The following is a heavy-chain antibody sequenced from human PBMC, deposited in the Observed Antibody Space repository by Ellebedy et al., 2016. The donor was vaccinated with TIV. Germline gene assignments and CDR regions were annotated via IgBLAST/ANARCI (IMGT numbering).Heavy chain of an antibody. Sequence: PGGSLRLSCNASGFTFNDYYMSWIRQVPGKGLEWVSHISPTSSNIDNTDSVKGRFTISRDNAKNSLYLQMNSLRAEDTAVYFCARVARGYKYGYAVDSWGQGTLVTVSS. CDR3: ARVARGYKYGYAVDS. J-gene: IGHJ4*02. V-gene: IGHV3-11*01. D-gene: IGHD5-18*01. CDR1: GFTFNDYY. CDR2: ISPTSSNI.